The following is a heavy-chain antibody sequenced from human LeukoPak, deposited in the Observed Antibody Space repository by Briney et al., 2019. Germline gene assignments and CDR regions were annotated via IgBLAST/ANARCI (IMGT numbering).Heavy chain of an antibody. V-gene: IGHV5-51*01. CDR1: GYSFATYW. D-gene: IGHD6-13*01. Sequence: GESLKISCKGSGYSFATYWIAWVRQMPGKGLEWMGIIYPGDSDTRYSPSFQGQVTISADKSISTAYLQWSSLKASDTAMYYCARPLKGSWYGAFDIWGQGTMVTVSS. CDR3: ARPLKGSWYGAFDI. CDR2: IYPGDSDT. J-gene: IGHJ3*02.